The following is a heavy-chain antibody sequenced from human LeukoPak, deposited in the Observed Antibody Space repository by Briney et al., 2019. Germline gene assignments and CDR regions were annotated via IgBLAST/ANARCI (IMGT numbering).Heavy chain of an antibody. CDR2: ISYDGSNK. Sequence: PGRSLRLSCAASGFTFSSYGMHWVRQAPGKGLEWVAVISYDGSNKYYADSVKGRFTISRDNSKNTLYLQMNSLRVEDTAVYYCAKGPRASGWTYFDYWGQGTLVTVSS. CDR3: AKGPRASGWTYFDY. J-gene: IGHJ4*02. D-gene: IGHD6-19*01. V-gene: IGHV3-30*18. CDR1: GFTFSSYG.